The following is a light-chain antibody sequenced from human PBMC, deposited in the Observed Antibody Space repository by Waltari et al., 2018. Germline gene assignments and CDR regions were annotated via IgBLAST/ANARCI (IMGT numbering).Light chain of an antibody. CDR2: DVS. Sequence: QSALTQPASVAGSPGQSTTSSCTGTSSDVVGANSVSWYQQHPGKAPKLMIYDVSKRPSGVSNRFSGSKSGNTASLTISGLQAEDEADYYCSSYTSSSTLVFGGGTKLTVL. CDR3: SSYTSSSTLV. V-gene: IGLV2-14*01. CDR1: SSDVVGANS. J-gene: IGLJ2*01.